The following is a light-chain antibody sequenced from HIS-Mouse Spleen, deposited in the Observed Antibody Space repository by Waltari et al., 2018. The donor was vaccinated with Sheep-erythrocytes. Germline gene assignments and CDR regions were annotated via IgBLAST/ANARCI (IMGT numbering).Light chain of an antibody. J-gene: IGLJ2*01. V-gene: IGLV1-40*01. CDR1: SSNIGAGYD. Sequence: QSVLTQPPSVSGAPGQRVTISCTGSSSNIGAGYDVHWYQQLPGTAPKLLLYGNRNRPSGVPDRFSGAKSGTSASLAITGLQAEEEADYYRQSYDSSLSGSVFGGGTKLTVL. CDR3: QSYDSSLSGSV. CDR2: GNR.